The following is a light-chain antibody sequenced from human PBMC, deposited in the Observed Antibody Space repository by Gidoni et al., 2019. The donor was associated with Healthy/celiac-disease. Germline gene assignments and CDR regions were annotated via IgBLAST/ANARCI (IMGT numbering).Light chain of an antibody. Sequence: EIVLTQYPGTLSLSPGERATLSCRASQSVSSSYVAWYQQKPGKAPRLLLYGSSSRATGIPDRFSGSGSATDFTLTISRLAPYDFAVYYCQQYGSSPKTFGQGTKLEIK. CDR3: QQYGSSPKT. CDR1: QSVSSSY. V-gene: IGKV3-20*01. J-gene: IGKJ2*01. CDR2: GSS.